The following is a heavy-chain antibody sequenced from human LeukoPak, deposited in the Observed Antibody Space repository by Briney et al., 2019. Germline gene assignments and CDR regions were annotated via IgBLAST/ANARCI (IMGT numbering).Heavy chain of an antibody. D-gene: IGHD6-6*01. CDR2: ISSSSATI. CDR3: AREYSSSSGRAFDI. V-gene: IGHV3-48*01. J-gene: IGHJ3*02. Sequence: QPGGSLRLSCAASGFTFTTYTMNWVRQAPGKGLEWVSYISSSSATIYYADSVKGRFTISRDNAKNSLYLQMNSLRAEDTAVYYRAREYSSSSGRAFDIWGQGTMVTVSS. CDR1: GFTFTTYT.